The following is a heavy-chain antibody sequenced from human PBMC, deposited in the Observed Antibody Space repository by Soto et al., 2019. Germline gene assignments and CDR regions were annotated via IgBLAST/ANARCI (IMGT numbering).Heavy chain of an antibody. V-gene: IGHV3-74*01. CDR2: INSDGSST. CDR3: AKSDGDYADAFDI. D-gene: IGHD4-17*01. Sequence: GGSLRLSCAASGFTFSSYWMHWVRHAPGKGLVWVSRINSDGSSTSYADSVEGRFTISRDNAKNTLYLQMNSLRAEDTAVYYCAKSDGDYADAFDIWGQGTMVTVSS. J-gene: IGHJ3*02. CDR1: GFTFSSYW.